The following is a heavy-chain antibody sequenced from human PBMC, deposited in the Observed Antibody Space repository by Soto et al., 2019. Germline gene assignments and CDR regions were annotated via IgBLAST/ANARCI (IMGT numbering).Heavy chain of an antibody. CDR1: GVTFSGYW. CDR2: IYTDGSIT. CDR3: AKEGYSSSWYSV. D-gene: IGHD6-13*01. Sequence: GGSLRLSCAASGVTFSGYWMHWVRQAPGKGLVWVSRIYTDGSITTYADSVKGRFTMSRDNARNTLYLQMNSLRAEDTAVYYCAKEGYSSSWYSVWGQGTLVTVSS. J-gene: IGHJ4*02. V-gene: IGHV3-74*03.